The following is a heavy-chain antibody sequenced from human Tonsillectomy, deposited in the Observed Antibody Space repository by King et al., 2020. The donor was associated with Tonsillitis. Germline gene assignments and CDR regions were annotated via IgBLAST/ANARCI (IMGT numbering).Heavy chain of an antibody. CDR1: GFTFSGSA. CDR2: IRSKANSYAT. D-gene: IGHD3-16*01. V-gene: IGHV3-73*02. Sequence: QLVQSGGGLVQPGGSLKLSCAASGFTFSGSAITWVRQASGKGLEWVGRIRSKANSYATAYAASVKGRFTISRDDSKNTAFLQMNSLKTEDTAVYYCTSSPGGAFDIWGQGTMVTVSS. J-gene: IGHJ3*02. CDR3: TSSPGGAFDI.